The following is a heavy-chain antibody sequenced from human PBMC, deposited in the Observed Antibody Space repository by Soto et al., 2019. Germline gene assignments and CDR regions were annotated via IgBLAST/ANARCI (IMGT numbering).Heavy chain of an antibody. CDR2: IVVGSGNT. D-gene: IGHD2-2*01. CDR3: ARYVPAAGFHYYYYYGMDV. J-gene: IGHJ6*02. V-gene: IGHV1-58*01. CDR1: GFTFTSSA. Sequence: WASVKVSCKASGFTFTSSAVQWVRQARGQRLEWIGWIVVGSGNTNYAQKFQERVTITRDMSTSTAYMELSSLRSEDTAVYYCARYVPAAGFHYYYYYGMDVWGQGTTVTVSS.